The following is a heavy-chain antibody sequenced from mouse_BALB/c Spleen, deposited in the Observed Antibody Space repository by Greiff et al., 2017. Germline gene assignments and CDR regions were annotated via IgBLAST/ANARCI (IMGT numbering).Heavy chain of an antibody. Sequence: EVKLMESGPGLVKPSQSLSLTCTVTGYSITSDYAWNWIRQFPGNKLEWMGYISYSGSTSYNPSLKSRISITRDTSKNQFFLQLNSVTTEDTATYYCARWSYYGSSYNWYFDVWGAGTTVTVSS. V-gene: IGHV3-2*02. CDR2: ISYSGST. CDR1: GYSITSDYA. J-gene: IGHJ1*01. D-gene: IGHD1-1*01. CDR3: ARWSYYGSSYNWYFDV.